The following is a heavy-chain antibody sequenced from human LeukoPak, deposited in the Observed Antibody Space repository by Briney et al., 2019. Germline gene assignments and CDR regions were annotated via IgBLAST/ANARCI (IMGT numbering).Heavy chain of an antibody. V-gene: IGHV3-21*01. Sequence: GGSLRLSCAASGFTFSSYSMNWVRQAPGKGLEWVSAISSSSSYIYYADSVKGRFTISRDNAKNTLYLQVNSLRAEDTAVYYCARGRYSSSWYFDYWGQGTLVTVSS. J-gene: IGHJ4*02. D-gene: IGHD6-13*01. CDR1: GFTFSSYS. CDR2: ISSSSSYI. CDR3: ARGRYSSSWYFDY.